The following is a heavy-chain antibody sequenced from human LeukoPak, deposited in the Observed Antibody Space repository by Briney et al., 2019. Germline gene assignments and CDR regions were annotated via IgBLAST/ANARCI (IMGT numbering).Heavy chain of an antibody. Sequence: GGSLRLSCAASGFTFSSYAMHWVRQAPGKGLEWVAVISYDGSNKYYADSVKGRFTISRDNSKNTLHLQMNSLRAEDTAVYYCARTTNDYWGQGTLVTVSS. V-gene: IGHV3-30-3*01. D-gene: IGHD1-1*01. CDR2: ISYDGSNK. CDR3: ARTTNDY. J-gene: IGHJ4*02. CDR1: GFTFSSYA.